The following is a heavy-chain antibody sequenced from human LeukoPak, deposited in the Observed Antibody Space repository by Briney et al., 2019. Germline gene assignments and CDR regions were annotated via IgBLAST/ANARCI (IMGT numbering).Heavy chain of an antibody. J-gene: IGHJ4*02. CDR3: ASALGSYDDPSVYQAY. Sequence: ASVKVSCKASGYTFNDYYIHWGRQGPRQGLEWMGGSSPKSGVTNYEQKFQGRGTLARGTALSTAYMELSSLSVEETAVSFCASALGSYDDPSVYQAYWGPGTLVTVTS. CDR1: GYTFNDYY. D-gene: IGHD3-22*01. V-gene: IGHV1-2*02. CDR2: SSPKSGVT.